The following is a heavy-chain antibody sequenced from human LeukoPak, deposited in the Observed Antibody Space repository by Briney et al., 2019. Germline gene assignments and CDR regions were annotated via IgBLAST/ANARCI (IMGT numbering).Heavy chain of an antibody. CDR1: GFTFDDYI. CDR2: ISWNSGSI. J-gene: IGHJ6*03. D-gene: IGHD6-19*01. V-gene: IGHV3-9*01. Sequence: QAGGSLRLSCAASGFTFDDYIMHWVRHAPGKGLEWVSGISWNSGSIGYADSVKGRFTISRDNAKNSLYLQMNSLRAEDTALYYCAKDKKLAGNYYYMDVWGKGTTVTISS. CDR3: AKDKKLAGNYYYMDV.